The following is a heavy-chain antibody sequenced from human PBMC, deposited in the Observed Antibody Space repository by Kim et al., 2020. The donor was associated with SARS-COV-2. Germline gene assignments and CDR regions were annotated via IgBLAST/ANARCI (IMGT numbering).Heavy chain of an antibody. Sequence: SETLSLTCAVYGGSFSGYYWSWIRQPPGKGLEWIGEINHSGSTNYNPSLKSRVTISVDTSKNQFSLRLSSVTAADTAVYYCASGGDYYYYYYMDVWGKGTTVTVSS. CDR2: INHSGST. V-gene: IGHV4-34*01. J-gene: IGHJ6*03. D-gene: IGHD2-21*02. CDR3: ASGGDYYYYYYMDV. CDR1: GGSFSGYY.